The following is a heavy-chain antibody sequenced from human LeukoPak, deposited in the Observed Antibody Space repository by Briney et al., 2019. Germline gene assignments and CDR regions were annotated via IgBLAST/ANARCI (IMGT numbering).Heavy chain of an antibody. CDR2: ISAYNGNT. V-gene: IGHV1-18*01. J-gene: IGHJ6*02. CDR3: ARLNIVVVTANYYYYYGMDV. CDR1: GYTFTSYG. Sequence: GASVKVSCKASGYTFTSYGISWVRQAPGQGFEWRGWISAYNGNTNYAQKLQGRVTMTTDTSTSTAYMELRSLRSDDTAVYYCARLNIVVVTANYYYYYGMDVWGQGTTVTVSS. D-gene: IGHD2-21*02.